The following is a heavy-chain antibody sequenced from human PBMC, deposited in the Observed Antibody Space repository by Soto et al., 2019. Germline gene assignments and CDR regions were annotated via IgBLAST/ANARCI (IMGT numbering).Heavy chain of an antibody. CDR3: ARASSYYDILTGYNFGYFDY. D-gene: IGHD3-9*01. CDR1: GYTFTSYY. Sequence: GASVKVSCKASGYTFTSYYMHWVRQAPGQGLEWMGIINPSGGSTSYAQKFQGRVTMTRDTSTSTVYMELSSLRSEDTAVYYCARASSYYDILTGYNFGYFDYWGQGTLVTVSS. V-gene: IGHV1-46*03. CDR2: INPSGGST. J-gene: IGHJ4*02.